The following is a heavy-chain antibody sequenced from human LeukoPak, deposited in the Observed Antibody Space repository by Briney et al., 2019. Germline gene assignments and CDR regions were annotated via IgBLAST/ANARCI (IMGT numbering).Heavy chain of an antibody. J-gene: IGHJ6*02. Sequence: SETLSLTCTVSGGSISSSSYYWGWIRQPPGKGLEWIGSIYYSGSTYYNPSLKSRVTISVDTSKNQFSLKLSSVTAADTAVYYCARDRGIVTMVRGVYMDVWGQGTTVTVSS. D-gene: IGHD3-10*01. CDR1: GGSISSSSYY. CDR2: IYYSGST. CDR3: ARDRGIVTMVRGVYMDV. V-gene: IGHV4-39*07.